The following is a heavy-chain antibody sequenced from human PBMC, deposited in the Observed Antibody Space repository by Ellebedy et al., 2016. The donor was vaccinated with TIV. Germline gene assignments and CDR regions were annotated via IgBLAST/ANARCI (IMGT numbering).Heavy chain of an antibody. CDR3: TRDPAGGNSGASFAP. D-gene: IGHD4-23*01. CDR1: GFSFGDYA. J-gene: IGHJ5*02. V-gene: IGHV3-49*03. CDR2: MRSKTYGGTI. Sequence: GESLKISXAAFGFSFGDYAMNWFRQAPGKGLEWVGFMRSKTYGGTIEYAASVKGRFTISRDDSKSIVYLQMSSLKTEDTAVYFCTRDPAGGNSGASFAPWGQGTLVTVSS.